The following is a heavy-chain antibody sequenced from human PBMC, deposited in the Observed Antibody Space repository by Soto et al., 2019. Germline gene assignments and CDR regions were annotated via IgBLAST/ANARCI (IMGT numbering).Heavy chain of an antibody. CDR2: ISAYNRNT. D-gene: IGHD6-13*01. J-gene: IGHJ4*02. CDR1: GYTFTSYG. CDR3: ARVIAAAADFDY. Sequence: QVQLVQSGAEVKKPGASVKVSCKASGYTFTSYGISWVRQAPGQGLEWMGWISAYNRNTNYAQRLQGRVTRTTDTPQRTAYMELRSLRSDDTAVYYCARVIAAAADFDYWGQGTLVTVSS. V-gene: IGHV1-18*01.